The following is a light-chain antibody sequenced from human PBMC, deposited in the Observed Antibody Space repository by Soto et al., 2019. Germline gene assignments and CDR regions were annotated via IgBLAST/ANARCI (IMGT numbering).Light chain of an antibody. CDR2: KAS. Sequence: DIQMTQSPSTLSASVGDRVTITCRASQSINTWLAWYQRKPGKAPKLLIYKASSLQSGVPSRFSGSGSGTEFTLTISSLQPDDFATYYCQQYNTYSRAFGQGTKVEIK. CDR1: QSINTW. J-gene: IGKJ1*01. CDR3: QQYNTYSRA. V-gene: IGKV1-5*03.